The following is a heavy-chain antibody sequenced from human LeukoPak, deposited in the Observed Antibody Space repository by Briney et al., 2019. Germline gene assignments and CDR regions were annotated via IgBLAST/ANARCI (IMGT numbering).Heavy chain of an antibody. CDR2: ISWDGGST. Sequence: GGSLRLSCAASGFTFDDYTMHWVRQAPGKGLEWVSLISWDGGSTYYADSVKGRFTISRDNSKNSLYLQMNSLRAEDTALYYCAKGLGVVTAIPGWFDPWGQGTLVTVSS. V-gene: IGHV3-43*01. CDR1: GFTFDDYT. J-gene: IGHJ5*02. CDR3: AKGLGVVTAIPGWFDP. D-gene: IGHD2-21*02.